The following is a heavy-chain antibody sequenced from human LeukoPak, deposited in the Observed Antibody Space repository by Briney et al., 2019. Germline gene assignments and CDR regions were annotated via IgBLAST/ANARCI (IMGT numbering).Heavy chain of an antibody. CDR3: AKSSGLRYFDWWGVDY. CDR2: ISWNSGSI. V-gene: IGHV3-9*01. CDR1: GFTFDDYA. J-gene: IGHJ4*02. D-gene: IGHD3-9*01. Sequence: GGSLRLSCAASGFTFDDYAMHWVRQAPGKGLEWVSGISWNSGSIGYADSVKGRYTISRDNAKNSLYLQMNSLRAEDTALYYCAKSSGLRYFDWWGVDYWGQGTLVTVSS.